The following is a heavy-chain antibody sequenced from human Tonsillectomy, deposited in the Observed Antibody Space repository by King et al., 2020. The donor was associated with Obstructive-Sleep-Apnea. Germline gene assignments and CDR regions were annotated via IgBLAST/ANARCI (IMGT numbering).Heavy chain of an antibody. D-gene: IGHD1-26*01. CDR2: IFVSGST. Sequence: QLQESGPGLVKPSETLSLTCTVSGGSISSSSYYWGWIRQPPGKWREWIGSIFVSGSTYYTPSLKGRVTISLDPSKNQFSLTLSSVTAADTAGYYCARDLSGNYFRAGAFDIWGQGTMVTVSS. CDR1: GGSISSSSYY. J-gene: IGHJ3*02. CDR3: ARDLSGNYFRAGAFDI. V-gene: IGHV4-39*07.